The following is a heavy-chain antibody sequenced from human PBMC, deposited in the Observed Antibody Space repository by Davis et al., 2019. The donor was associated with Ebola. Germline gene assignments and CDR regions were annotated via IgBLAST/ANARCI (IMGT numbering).Heavy chain of an antibody. CDR1: GFTFSSYW. CDR2: IKQEGSEK. Sequence: GGSLRLSCAASGFTFSSYWMSWVRQAPGNGLEWVANIKQEGSEKYYVDSVKGRLTISRDNAKNSLYLQMNSLRAEDTAVYYCARDSYSLYYYGMDVWGQGTTVTVSS. D-gene: IGHD2-15*01. V-gene: IGHV3-7*03. J-gene: IGHJ6*02. CDR3: ARDSYSLYYYGMDV.